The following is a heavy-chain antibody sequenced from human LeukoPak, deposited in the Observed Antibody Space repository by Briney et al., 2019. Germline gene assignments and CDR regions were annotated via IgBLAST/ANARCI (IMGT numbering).Heavy chain of an antibody. J-gene: IGHJ4*02. CDR3: ATHSSSYSYFDY. D-gene: IGHD3-22*01. CDR2: IYYSGST. V-gene: IGHV4-30-4*08. Sequence: KPSETLSLTCAVYGGSFSGYYWSWIRQPPGKGLEWIGYIYYSGSTYYNPSLKSRVTISVDTSKNQFSLKLSSVTAADTAVYYCATHSSSYSYFDYWGQGTLVTVSS. CDR1: GGSFSGYY.